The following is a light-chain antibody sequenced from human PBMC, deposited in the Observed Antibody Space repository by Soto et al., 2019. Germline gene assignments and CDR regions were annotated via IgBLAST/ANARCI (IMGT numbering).Light chain of an antibody. CDR3: RSSAGNHNLGV. V-gene: IGLV2-8*01. J-gene: IGLJ2*01. CDR2: EDN. Sequence: QSGLTQPPSASGSPGQSVTISCTGTSSDVGGYNYVSWYQQHPGKAPKLMIYEDNKRPSGVPDRFSGSKSGNTASLTVSGLQAEDEADYYCRSSAGNHNLGVLGGGTKLTVL. CDR1: SSDVGGYNY.